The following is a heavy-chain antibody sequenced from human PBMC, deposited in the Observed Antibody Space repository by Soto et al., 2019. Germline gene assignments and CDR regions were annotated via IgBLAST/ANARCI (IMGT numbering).Heavy chain of an antibody. CDR3: ARTSAAGKYYYGMDV. CDR2: INPNSGGT. CDR1: GYTFTGYY. Sequence: GASVKVSCTASGYTFTGYYMHWVRQAPGQGLEWMGWINPNSGGTNYAQKFQGWVTMTRDTSISTAYLQWSSLKASDTAMYYCARTSAAGKYYYGMDVWGQGTTVTVSS. D-gene: IGHD6-13*01. J-gene: IGHJ6*02. V-gene: IGHV1-2*04.